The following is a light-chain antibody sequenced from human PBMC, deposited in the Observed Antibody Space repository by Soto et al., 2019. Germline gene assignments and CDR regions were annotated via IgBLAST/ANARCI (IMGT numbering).Light chain of an antibody. J-gene: IGLJ2*01. CDR3: QVWDNSADHVV. Sequence: QSVLTQPPSVSGAPGQRVTISCTGSSSNIGAGYDVHWYQQLPGTAPKLLISHNNNRPSGVPDRFSGSQSGTSASLAITGLQAEDEADYYCQVWDNSADHVVFGGGTKLTVL. CDR1: SSNIGAGYD. CDR2: HNN. V-gene: IGLV1-40*01.